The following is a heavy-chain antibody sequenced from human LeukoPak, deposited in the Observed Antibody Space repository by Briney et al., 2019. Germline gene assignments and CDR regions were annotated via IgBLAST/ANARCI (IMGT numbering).Heavy chain of an antibody. V-gene: IGHV4-38-2*02. D-gene: IGHD3-10*01. CDR3: AREAGSGSYYPYFDY. CDR2: IYHSGST. Sequence: SETLSLTCTVSGYSISSGYFWGWIRQPPGKGLEWIGSIYHSGSTYYNPSLKSRVNISVDTSKNQFILKLNSVTAADTAVYYCAREAGSGSYYPYFDYWGQGTLVTVSS. CDR1: GYSISSGYF. J-gene: IGHJ4*02.